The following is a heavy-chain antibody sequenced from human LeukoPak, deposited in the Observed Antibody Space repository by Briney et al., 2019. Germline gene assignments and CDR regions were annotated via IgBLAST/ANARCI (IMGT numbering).Heavy chain of an antibody. CDR3: AREGEAVAATFDY. D-gene: IGHD6-19*01. J-gene: IGHJ4*02. Sequence: ASVKVSCTASGYTFTSYYMHWVRHAPGQGLEWMGIINPSGGSTSYAQKFQGRVTMTRDTSTSTVYMELSSLRSEDTAVYYCAREGEAVAATFDYWGQGTLVTVSS. V-gene: IGHV1-46*01. CDR1: GYTFTSYY. CDR2: INPSGGST.